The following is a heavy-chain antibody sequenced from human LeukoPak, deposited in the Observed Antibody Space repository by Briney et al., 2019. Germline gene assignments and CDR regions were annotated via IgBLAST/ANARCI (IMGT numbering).Heavy chain of an antibody. V-gene: IGHV4-59*01. D-gene: IGHD3-22*01. CDR1: GGSISSYS. J-gene: IGHJ4*02. CDR3: ARLSGSGYYPFDN. Sequence: SETLSLTCNVSGGSISSYSWSWIRQPPGKGLEWIGYMYYSGSTSYNPSLKSRVTISVDTSKNQFSPKMSSVTAPDTAVYYCARLSGSGYYPFDNWGQGTLVTVSS. CDR2: MYYSGST.